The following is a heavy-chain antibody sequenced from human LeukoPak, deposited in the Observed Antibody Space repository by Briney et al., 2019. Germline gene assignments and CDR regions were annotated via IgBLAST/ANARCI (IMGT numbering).Heavy chain of an antibody. J-gene: IGHJ4*02. CDR3: ASSIGGYIAAAGFFDY. V-gene: IGHV1-46*01. D-gene: IGHD6-13*01. Sequence: ASVKVSCKASGYTFTSYYMHWVRQAPGQGLEWMGIISPSGGSTSYAQKFQGRVTMTRDTSTSTVYMELSSLRSEDTAVYYCASSIGGYIAAAGFFDYWGQGTLVTVSS. CDR2: ISPSGGST. CDR1: GYTFTSYY.